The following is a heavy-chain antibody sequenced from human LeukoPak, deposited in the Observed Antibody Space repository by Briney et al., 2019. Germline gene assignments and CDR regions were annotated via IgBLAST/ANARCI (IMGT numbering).Heavy chain of an antibody. D-gene: IGHD3-3*01. CDR3: ALCVSRFLECPRD. CDR2: ISAYNGNT. CDR1: GYTFIIYG. V-gene: IGHV1-18*01. J-gene: IGHJ4*02. Sequence: ASVKVSCKASGYTFIIYGISWVRQAPGQGREWMGWISAYNGNTNYAQKLQGRVTMTTDTSTSTAYMELRSLRSDDTAVYYCALCVSRFLECPRDWGQGTLVTVSS.